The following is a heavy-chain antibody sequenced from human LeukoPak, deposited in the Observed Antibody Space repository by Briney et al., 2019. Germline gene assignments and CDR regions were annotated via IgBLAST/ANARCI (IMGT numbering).Heavy chain of an antibody. Sequence: SETLSLTCTVSGGSISSYYWSWIRQPPGKGLEWIAYISDIGSINYNPSLKSRVTISLDTSKNQFSLKLSSVTAADTAVYYCARRSGWYRVNWFDPWGQGTLVTVSS. V-gene: IGHV4-59*12. CDR3: ARRSGWYRVNWFDP. CDR2: ISDIGSI. D-gene: IGHD6-19*01. J-gene: IGHJ5*02. CDR1: GGSISSYY.